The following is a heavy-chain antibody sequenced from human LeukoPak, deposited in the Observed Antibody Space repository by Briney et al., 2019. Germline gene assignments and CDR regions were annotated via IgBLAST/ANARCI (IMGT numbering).Heavy chain of an antibody. Sequence: GGSLRLSCAASGFTFSSYAMHWVRQAPGKGLEWVAVISYDGSNKYYAGSVKGRFTISRDNSKNTLYLQMNSLRAEDTAVYYCARASTGTYYYYGMDVWGQGTTVTVSS. CDR2: ISYDGSNK. CDR1: GFTFSSYA. D-gene: IGHD4-17*01. CDR3: ARASTGTYYYYGMDV. J-gene: IGHJ6*02. V-gene: IGHV3-30-3*01.